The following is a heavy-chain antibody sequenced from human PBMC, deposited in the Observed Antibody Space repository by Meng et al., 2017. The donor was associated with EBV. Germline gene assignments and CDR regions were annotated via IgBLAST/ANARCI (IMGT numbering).Heavy chain of an antibody. Sequence: QVKLGPSAAEVKKPGSSVKVSCKTAGGPFRYYAISWVRQAPGQGLEWLGGFLPRLGAPNYAQKFHGRVKITADESTSTHYMDLSSLRSEDTAIYYCASESGRGYTPDYWGQGTLVTVSS. V-gene: IGHV1-69*01. CDR1: GGPFRYYA. D-gene: IGHD3-10*01. CDR2: FLPRLGAP. J-gene: IGHJ4*02. CDR3: ASESGRGYTPDY.